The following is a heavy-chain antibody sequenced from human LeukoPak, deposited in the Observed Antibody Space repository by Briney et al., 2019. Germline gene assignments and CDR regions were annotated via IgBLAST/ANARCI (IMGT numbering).Heavy chain of an antibody. J-gene: IGHJ4*02. D-gene: IGHD3-10*01. V-gene: IGHV3-30-3*01. CDR2: ISYDGSNK. Sequence: GRSLRLSCAASGFTFSSYAMHWVRQAPGKGLEWVAVISYDGSNKYYADSVKGRFTISRDNSKNTLYLQMNSLRAEDTAVYYCARDNRPVRGVIIIGNYFDYWGQGTLVTVSS. CDR1: GFTFSSYA. CDR3: ARDNRPVRGVIIIGNYFDY.